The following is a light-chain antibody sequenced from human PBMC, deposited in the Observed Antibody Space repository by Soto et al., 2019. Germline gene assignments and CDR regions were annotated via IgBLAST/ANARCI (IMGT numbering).Light chain of an antibody. V-gene: IGKV3-15*01. J-gene: IGKJ1*01. CDR3: QQFRT. CDR1: QSVSSN. Sequence: EIVMTQSPATLSVSPGERATLSCRASQSVSSNLAWHQQKPGQAPRILMYDASTRATGIPARFSGSGSGTDFTLTISRLEPEDXXXXXXQQFRTFGQGTKVDIK. CDR2: DAS.